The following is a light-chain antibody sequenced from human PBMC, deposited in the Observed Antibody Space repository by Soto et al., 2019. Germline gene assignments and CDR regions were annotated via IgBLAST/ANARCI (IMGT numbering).Light chain of an antibody. CDR3: QQYYDWPIT. CDR2: GAS. Sequence: EIVLTHSPGTLSLSPGERATLSCRASQIVSSTYLAWFQQKAGQAPRLLIYGASTRATGIPDRFSGSGSGTDFTLTISGLEPEDFALYYCQQYYDWPITFGQGTRLEIK. J-gene: IGKJ5*01. CDR1: QIVSSTY. V-gene: IGKV3-20*01.